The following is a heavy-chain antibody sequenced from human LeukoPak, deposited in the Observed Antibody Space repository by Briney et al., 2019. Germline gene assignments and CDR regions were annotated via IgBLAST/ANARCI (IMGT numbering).Heavy chain of an antibody. CDR3: AKQAIRSSAWYD. V-gene: IGHV3-23*01. J-gene: IGHJ4*02. D-gene: IGHD6-19*01. CDR2: ISDSGGST. Sequence: GGSLRLSCAASGFTFSSYAMSWVRQAPGQGLEWVSAISDSGGSTYYADSVKGRFTISRDNSKNTLYLQMNSLRAEDTAVYYCAKQAIRSSAWYDWGQGTLVTVSS. CDR1: GFTFSSYA.